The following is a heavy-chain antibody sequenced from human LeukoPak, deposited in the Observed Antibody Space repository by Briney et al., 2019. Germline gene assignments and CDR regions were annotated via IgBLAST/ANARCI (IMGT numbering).Heavy chain of an antibody. J-gene: IGHJ4*02. D-gene: IGHD4-17*01. CDR1: GYFISSGYY. CDR2: IYHSGST. CDR3: ARGNGDFPY. Sequence: SETLSLTCAVSGYFISSGYYWGWMRQPPGKGLGWIGSIYHSGSTYYNPSLKSRVTMSVDTSKNQFSLQLTSVTAADTAVYYCARGNGDFPYWGQGTVVTVSS. V-gene: IGHV4-38-2*01.